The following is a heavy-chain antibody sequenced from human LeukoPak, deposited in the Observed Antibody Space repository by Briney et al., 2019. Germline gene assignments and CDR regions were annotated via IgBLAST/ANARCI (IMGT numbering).Heavy chain of an antibody. D-gene: IGHD6-19*01. V-gene: IGHV1-18*01. CDR2: IRGDNGNT. CDR1: GYTFSNYG. CDR3: ARERVAGPNWFDP. Sequence: ASVKVSCKASGYTFSNYGISWVRQAPGQGLEWVGWIRGDNGNTNYAQKLQGRVTMTTDTSTSTAYMELRSLRSDDTAVYYCARERVAGPNWFDPWGQGTLVTVSS. J-gene: IGHJ5*02.